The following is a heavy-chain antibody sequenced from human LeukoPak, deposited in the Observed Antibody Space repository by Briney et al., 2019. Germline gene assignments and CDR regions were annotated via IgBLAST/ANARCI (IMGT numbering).Heavy chain of an antibody. V-gene: IGHV3-33*01. CDR3: ARDFSHYVDY. CDR1: GFTLSRYA. J-gene: IGHJ4*02. CDR2: IWDDGTNQ. D-gene: IGHD2/OR15-2a*01. Sequence: PGRSLRLSCAASGFTLSRYAMHWVRQAPGKGLEWMAFIWDDGTNQYYADSVKGRFTISRDNSKNTLYLQMNSLRAEDTAVYYCARDFSHYVDYWGQGILVTVSS.